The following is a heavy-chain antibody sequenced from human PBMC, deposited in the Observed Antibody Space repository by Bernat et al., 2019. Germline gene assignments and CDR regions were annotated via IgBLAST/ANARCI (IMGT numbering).Heavy chain of an antibody. CDR2: FSGSGGST. CDR1: GFTFSSYA. V-gene: IGHV3-23*04. Sequence: EVQLVESGGGLVQPGGSLRLSCAASGFTFSSYALSWVRQAPGTGLEWVSAFSGSGGSTYYADSVKGRFTIARDNSKNTLYLQMNSRRAEDTAVYYCAKDGVESANWFDPWGQGTLVTVAS. J-gene: IGHJ5*02. CDR3: AKDGVESANWFDP. D-gene: IGHD3-3*01.